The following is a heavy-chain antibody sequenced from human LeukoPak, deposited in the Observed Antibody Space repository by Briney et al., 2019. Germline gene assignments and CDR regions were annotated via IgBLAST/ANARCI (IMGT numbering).Heavy chain of an antibody. CDR1: GYTFTSYA. D-gene: IGHD6-25*01. CDR2: INAGNGNA. J-gene: IGHJ4*02. V-gene: IGHV1-3*01. Sequence: GASVKVSCKASGYTFTSYAIHWVRQAPGQRLEWMGWINAGNGNATYTQKFQDRVTFTRDTSASTAYMDLSSLRSEDTAVYYCARVSSGWHGHLDHWGQGTPVTVSS. CDR3: ARVSSGWHGHLDH.